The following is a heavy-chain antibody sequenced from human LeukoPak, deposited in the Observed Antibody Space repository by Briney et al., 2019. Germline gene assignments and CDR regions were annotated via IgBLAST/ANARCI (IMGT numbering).Heavy chain of an antibody. CDR1: GFTFSSYS. CDR3: AGPGYYDSSTSWFDP. D-gene: IGHD3-22*01. Sequence: GGSLRLSCAASGFTFSSYSMNWVRQPPGKGLVWVSRINSDGSSTTYADSVKGRFTISRDNAKNTVYLQMNSLRAEDTAVYYCAGPGYYDSSTSWFDPWGQGTLVTVSS. V-gene: IGHV3-74*03. J-gene: IGHJ5*02. CDR2: INSDGSST.